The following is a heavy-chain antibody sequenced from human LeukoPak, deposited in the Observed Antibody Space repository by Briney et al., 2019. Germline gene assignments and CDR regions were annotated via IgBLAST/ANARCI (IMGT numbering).Heavy chain of an antibody. J-gene: IGHJ6*04. V-gene: IGHV3-30*18. CDR1: GFTFSSYD. Sequence: GRSLRLSCAASGFTFSSYDMHWVRQAPGKGPEGVAVISYDGSNKYYADSVKGRFAISRDNSKNTLYLQMNSLRAEDTAVYYCAKDLSCSGGSCYLRNYYGMDVWGKGTTVTVSS. D-gene: IGHD2-15*01. CDR3: AKDLSCSGGSCYLRNYYGMDV. CDR2: ISYDGSNK.